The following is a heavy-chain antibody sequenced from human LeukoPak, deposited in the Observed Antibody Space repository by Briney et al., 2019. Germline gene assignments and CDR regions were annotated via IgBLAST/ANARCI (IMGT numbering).Heavy chain of an antibody. V-gene: IGHV4-39*01. D-gene: IGHD2-2*01. CDR1: GVSISSSSDF. CDR2: VHYSRNT. CDR3: ARLDNIGDCSSTNCPNWYFDL. Sequence: SETLSLTCTVSGVSISSSSDFWGWIRQPPGKGLECIGNVHYSRNTYYNPSLKSRVTISVDTSKNQFSLKLRSVSAADTAVYYCARLDNIGDCSSTNCPNWYFDLWGRGTLVTASS. J-gene: IGHJ2*01.